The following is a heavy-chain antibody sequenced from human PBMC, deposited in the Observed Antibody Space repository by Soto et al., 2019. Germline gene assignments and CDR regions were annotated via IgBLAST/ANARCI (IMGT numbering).Heavy chain of an antibody. CDR2: ISGSGGST. J-gene: IGHJ3*02. CDR3: ALDSSSWLGYAFDI. D-gene: IGHD6-13*01. Sequence: WGSVRLSCAASGFAFSRYAMTWVRQAPGKGLEWGSAISGSGGSTYYADSVKGRFTISRDNSKNTLYLQMNTLRAEDTAVYYCALDSSSWLGYAFDIWGQGTMVTVSS. V-gene: IGHV3-23*01. CDR1: GFAFSRYA.